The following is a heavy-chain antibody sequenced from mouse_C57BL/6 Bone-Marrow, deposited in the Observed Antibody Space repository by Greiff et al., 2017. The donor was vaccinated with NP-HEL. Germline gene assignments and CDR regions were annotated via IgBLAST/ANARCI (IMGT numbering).Heavy chain of an antibody. CDR3: ARRYSNYPYWYFDV. Sequence: VQLPQSGSELRSPGSSVKLSCKDFDSEVFPIAYMSWVRQKPGHGFEWIGGILPSIGRTIYGEKFEDKATLDADTLSNTAYLERNSLTSEDSAIYYCARRYSNYPYWYFDVWGTGTTVTVSS. CDR1: DSEVFPIAY. J-gene: IGHJ1*03. V-gene: IGHV15-2*01. D-gene: IGHD2-5*01. CDR2: ILPSIGRT.